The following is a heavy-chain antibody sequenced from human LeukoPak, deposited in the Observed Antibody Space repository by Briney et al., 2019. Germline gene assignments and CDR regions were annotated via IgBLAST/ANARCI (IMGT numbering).Heavy chain of an antibody. CDR2: IYTSGST. J-gene: IGHJ3*02. Sequence: SETLSLTCAVSGASISSSNYYWSWIRQPAGKGLEWIGRIYTSGSTNYNPSLKSRVTMSVDTSKNQFSLKLSSVTAADTAVYYCARDPPKNAFDIWGQGTMVTVSS. CDR3: ARDPPKNAFDI. CDR1: GASISSSNYY. V-gene: IGHV4-61*02.